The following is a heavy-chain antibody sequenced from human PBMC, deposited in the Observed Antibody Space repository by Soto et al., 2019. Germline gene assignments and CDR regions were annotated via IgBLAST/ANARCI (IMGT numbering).Heavy chain of an antibody. V-gene: IGHV1-18*01. Sequence: ASVKVSCKASGYTFTSYGISWVRQAPGQGLEWMGWISAYNGNTNYAQKLQGRVTMTTDTSTSTAYMELRSLRSDDTAVYYCARVGLQRDYYYYGMTSGAKGPRSPSP. CDR3: ARVGLQRDYYYYGMTS. D-gene: IGHD4-4*01. CDR2: ISAYNGNT. J-gene: IGHJ6*02. CDR1: GYTFTSYG.